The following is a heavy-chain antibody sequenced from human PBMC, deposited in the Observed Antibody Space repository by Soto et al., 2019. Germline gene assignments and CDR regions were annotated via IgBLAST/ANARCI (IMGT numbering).Heavy chain of an antibody. J-gene: IGHJ3*02. CDR2: IYYSGST. CDR1: GGSISSGGYY. CDR3: ARDRYSHGAFDI. D-gene: IGHD5-18*01. Sequence: QVQLQESGPGLVKPSQTLSLTCTVSGGSISSGGYYWSWIRQHPGKGLEWIGYIYYSGSTYYNPSLKSRVIISVDTSKNQFSLNLSSVTAADTAVYYCARDRYSHGAFDIWGQGTMVTVSS. V-gene: IGHV4-31*03.